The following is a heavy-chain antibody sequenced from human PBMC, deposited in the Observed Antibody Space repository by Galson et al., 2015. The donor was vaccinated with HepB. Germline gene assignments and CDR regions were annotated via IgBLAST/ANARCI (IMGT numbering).Heavy chain of an antibody. V-gene: IGHV3-30-3*01. J-gene: IGHJ6*03. CDR2: ISYDGSNK. CDR3: ARDLGYSYAGYMDV. D-gene: IGHD5-18*01. Sequence: LRLSCAASGFTFSSYAMHWVRQAPGKGLEWVAVISYDGSNKYYADSVKGRFTISRDNSKNTLYLQMNSLRAEDTAVYYCARDLGYSYAGYMDVWGKGTTVTVSS. CDR1: GFTFSSYA.